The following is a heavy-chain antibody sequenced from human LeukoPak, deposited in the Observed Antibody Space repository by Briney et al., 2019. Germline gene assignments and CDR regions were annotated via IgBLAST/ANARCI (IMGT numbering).Heavy chain of an antibody. J-gene: IGHJ4*02. V-gene: IGHV3-21*01. CDR1: GFTFDDYA. CDR3: ARAQYQYFDY. Sequence: PGGSLRLSCAASGFTFDDYAMHWVRQAPGKGLEWVSSISSSSSYIYYADSVKGRFTISRDNAKNSLYLQMNSLRAEDTAVYYCARAQYQYFDYWGQGTLVTVSS. CDR2: ISSSSSYI.